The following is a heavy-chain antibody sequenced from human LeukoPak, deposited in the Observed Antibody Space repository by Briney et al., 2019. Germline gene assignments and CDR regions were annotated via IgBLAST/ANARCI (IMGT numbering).Heavy chain of an antibody. CDR2: IYYSGVT. CDR3: AREGIVRTYDQ. D-gene: IGHD2/OR15-2a*01. CDR1: GDSISSYY. J-gene: IGHJ4*02. V-gene: IGHV4-59*12. Sequence: RSSGTLSLTCTVSGDSISSYYWYWFRQPPGKELEWIACIYYSGVTHYNPSLKSRVSISLDMSKNQFSLRLSSVTAADTAVYYCAREGIVRTYDQWGQGALVTVSS.